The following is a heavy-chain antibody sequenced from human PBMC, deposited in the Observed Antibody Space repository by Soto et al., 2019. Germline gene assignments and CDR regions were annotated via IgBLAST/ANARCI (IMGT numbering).Heavy chain of an antibody. CDR1: GYTFTSYY. D-gene: IGHD2-8*01. V-gene: IGHV1-46*01. CDR3: ATDVGSMLNG. Sequence: ASVKVSCKASGYTFTSYYIHWVRQAPGQGLEWMGIFDPNDGRTSYAQKFQGRVTMTEDTSTDTAYMELSSLRSEDTAVYYCATDVGSMLNGWGQGTLVTVSS. CDR2: FDPNDGRT. J-gene: IGHJ4*02.